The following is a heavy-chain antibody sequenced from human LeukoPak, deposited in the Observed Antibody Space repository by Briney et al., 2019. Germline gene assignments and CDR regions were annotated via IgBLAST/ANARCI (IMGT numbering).Heavy chain of an antibody. D-gene: IGHD4-17*01. CDR1: GYTFTSYY. CDR2: INPSRGST. CDR3: ARDRNGDYYFDY. V-gene: IGHV1-46*01. J-gene: IGHJ4*02. Sequence: ASVKVSCKASGYTFTSYYMHWVRQAPGQGLEWMGIINPSRGSTSYAQKFQGRVTMTRDTSTSTVYMELSSLRSEDTAVYYCARDRNGDYYFDYWGQGTLVTVSS.